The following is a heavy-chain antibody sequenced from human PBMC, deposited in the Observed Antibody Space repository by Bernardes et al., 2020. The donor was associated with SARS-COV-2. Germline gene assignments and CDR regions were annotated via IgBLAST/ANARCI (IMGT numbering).Heavy chain of an antibody. CDR3: ARLRWRFGPRGAFDI. D-gene: IGHD3-10*01. J-gene: IGHJ3*02. CDR1: GGSISSYY. V-gene: IGHV4-4*07. CDR2: IYTSGST. Sequence: SQSLSPTCTVSGGSISSYYWSWIRQPAGKGLEWIGRIYTSGSTNYNPSLKSRVPMSVDPSKNQFSLKLSSVTAAGTAVYYCARLRWRFGPRGAFDIWGQGTMVTVSS.